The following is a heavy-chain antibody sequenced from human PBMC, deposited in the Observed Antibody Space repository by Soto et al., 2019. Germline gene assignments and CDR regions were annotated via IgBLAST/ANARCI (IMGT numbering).Heavy chain of an antibody. CDR3: ARDSPRAFDI. V-gene: IGHV4-59*01. CDR1: GGSISIYY. CDR2: IYYSGST. Sequence: SDTLSLTCTVSGGSISIYYWSWIRQPPGKGLEWIGYIYYSGSTNYNPSLKSRVTISVDTSKNQFSLKLSSVTAADTAVYYCARDSPRAFDIWGQGTMVTVSS. J-gene: IGHJ3*02.